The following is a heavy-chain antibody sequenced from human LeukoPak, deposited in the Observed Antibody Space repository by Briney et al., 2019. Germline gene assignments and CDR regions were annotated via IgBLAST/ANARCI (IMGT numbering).Heavy chain of an antibody. CDR1: GASITDYY. V-gene: IGHV4-59*01. D-gene: IGHD3-10*01. J-gene: IGHJ4*02. CDR2: IYYSGTT. CDR3: ARGHRGLEY. Sequence: SETLSLTCTVSGASITDYYWSWVRQPPGKGLELVAYIYYSGTTNYNPSLKSRVTISVDTSKNQLSLRLNSVTTADTAVYSCARGHRGLEYWGQGTLVTVSS.